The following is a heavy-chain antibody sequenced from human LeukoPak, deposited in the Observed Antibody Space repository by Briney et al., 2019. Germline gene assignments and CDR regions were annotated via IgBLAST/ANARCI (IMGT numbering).Heavy chain of an antibody. Sequence: SETLSLTCTVSGGSISSYYWSWIRQPPGKGLEWIGYIYYSGSTNYNPSLKSRVTISVDTSKNQFSLKLSSVTAADTAVYYCARGENWFDPWGQGTLVTVSS. V-gene: IGHV4-59*01. CDR2: IYYSGST. CDR3: ARGENWFDP. CDR1: GGSISSYY. J-gene: IGHJ5*02.